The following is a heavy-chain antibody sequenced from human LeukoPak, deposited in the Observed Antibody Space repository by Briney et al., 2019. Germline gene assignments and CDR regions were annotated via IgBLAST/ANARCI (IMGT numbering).Heavy chain of an antibody. D-gene: IGHD1-14*01. CDR2: ISNSGGSA. J-gene: IGHJ5*02. CDR3: AKDLSLTA. Sequence: GRSLRLSCAASGFXFSSSAISWVRQASGKGLEWVSVISNSGGSAYYADSVKGRFTISRDNSKNTLYLQMNSLRAEDTAVYYCAKDLSLTAWGQGTLVTVSS. CDR1: GFXFSSSA. V-gene: IGHV3-23*01.